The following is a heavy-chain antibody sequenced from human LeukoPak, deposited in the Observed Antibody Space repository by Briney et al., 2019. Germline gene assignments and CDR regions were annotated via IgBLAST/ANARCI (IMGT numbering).Heavy chain of an antibody. Sequence: ASVKVSCKASGYTFTGYYMHWVRQAPGQGLEWMGWINPDSGGTNYAQEFQGRVTMTRDTPISTAYMELSRLTSDDTAVYYCARLQRHVGLDYWGQGTLVTVSS. CDR1: GYTFTGYY. V-gene: IGHV1-2*02. CDR3: ARLQRHVGLDY. D-gene: IGHD1-26*01. J-gene: IGHJ4*02. CDR2: INPDSGGT.